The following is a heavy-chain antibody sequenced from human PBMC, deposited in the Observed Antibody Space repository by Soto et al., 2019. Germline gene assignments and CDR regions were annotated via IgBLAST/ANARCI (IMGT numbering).Heavy chain of an antibody. CDR3: GRQAYDWTRPSFWY. CDR1: GFTFSDYY. Sequence: QVQLVESGGGLVRPGGSLRLSCAASGFTFSDYYMSWIRQAPGKGLEWISYLSFTTSTIYYADSVKGRFTISRDNAKNALYLQMNSLRAEDTAVYYCGRQAYDWTRPSFWYWGQGTLVTVSS. D-gene: IGHD5-12*01. J-gene: IGHJ4*02. CDR2: LSFTTSTI. V-gene: IGHV3-11*01.